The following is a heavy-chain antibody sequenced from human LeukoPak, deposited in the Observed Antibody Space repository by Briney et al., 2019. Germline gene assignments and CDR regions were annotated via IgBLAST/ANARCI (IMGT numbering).Heavy chain of an antibody. Sequence: GGSLRLSCAASGFTFSSYAMSWVRQAPGKGLEWVSVISGSGGNTYYADAMKGRFTISRDNAKNTLNLQMNSLRAEDTAIYYCARDSSHYLGSSDYWGQGTLVTVSS. V-gene: IGHV3-23*01. D-gene: IGHD6-6*01. CDR2: ISGSGGNT. J-gene: IGHJ4*02. CDR3: ARDSSHYLGSSDY. CDR1: GFTFSSYA.